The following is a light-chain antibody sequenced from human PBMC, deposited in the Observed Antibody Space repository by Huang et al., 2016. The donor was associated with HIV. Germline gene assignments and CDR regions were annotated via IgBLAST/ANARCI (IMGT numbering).Light chain of an antibody. Sequence: EVVMTQSPVTLSVSPGERATLSCSASQSVNNKLAWFQQKPGQAPRLLIHDASIRATGIPDRFSGSGSGTEFTLTISSLQSEDFAVYYCQQYNNWPPWTFGQGTKVEIK. CDR2: DAS. J-gene: IGKJ1*01. CDR3: QQYNNWPPWT. V-gene: IGKV3-15*01. CDR1: QSVNNK.